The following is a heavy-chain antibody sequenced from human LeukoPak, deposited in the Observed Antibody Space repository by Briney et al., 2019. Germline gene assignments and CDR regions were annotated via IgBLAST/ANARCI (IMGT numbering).Heavy chain of an antibody. CDR2: INWNGGST. J-gene: IGHJ4*02. CDR3: ATHDCSSTSCFSY. V-gene: IGHV3-20*04. CDR1: GFTFDDYG. D-gene: IGHD2-2*01. Sequence: PGGSLRLSCAASGFTFDDYGMSWVRQAPGKGPEWVSGINWNGGSTGYADSVKGRFTISRDNAKNSLYLQMNSLRAEDTALYYCATHDCSSTSCFSYWGQGTLVTVSS.